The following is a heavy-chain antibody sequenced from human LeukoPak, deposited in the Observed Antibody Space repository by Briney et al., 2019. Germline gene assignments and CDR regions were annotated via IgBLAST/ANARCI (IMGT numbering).Heavy chain of an antibody. CDR3: ARVEGAGSIRRKYYFDY. J-gene: IGHJ4*02. CDR1: GGSISSGLYS. CDR2: IYHTGST. V-gene: IGHV4-30-2*01. Sequence: SETLSLTCDVSGGSISSGLYSWSWIRQPLGKGLEWIGYIYHTGSTYYNPSLKSRVTISVDTSKNQFSLRLSSVTAADTAVYYCARVEGAGSIRRKYYFDYWGQGTLVTVSS. D-gene: IGHD3-10*01.